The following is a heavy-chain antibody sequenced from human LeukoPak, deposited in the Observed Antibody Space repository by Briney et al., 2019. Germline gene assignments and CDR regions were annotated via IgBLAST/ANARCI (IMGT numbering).Heavy chain of an antibody. Sequence: PGGSVRLSCAASGFTFSSYAMRWVRQAPGKAMEWVLAIGGSGGRTYYADSVKGRFTISRDNSKNSLYLQMNSLRAEDTAVYYCAKDLKYSYGIPDYWGQGTLVTVSS. V-gene: IGHV3-23*01. CDR1: GFTFSSYA. CDR3: AKDLKYSYGIPDY. J-gene: IGHJ4*02. CDR2: IGGSGGRT. D-gene: IGHD5-18*01.